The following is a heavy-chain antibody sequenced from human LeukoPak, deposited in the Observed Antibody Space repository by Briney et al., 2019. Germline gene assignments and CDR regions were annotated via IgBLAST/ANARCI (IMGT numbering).Heavy chain of an antibody. CDR3: ARSAVVVPAAPTLHH. J-gene: IGHJ5*02. Sequence: SETLSLTCAVYGGSFSGYYWSWIRQPPGKGLEWIGEISHSGSTNYNPSLKSRVTISVDTSKNQFSLKLSSVTAADTAVYYCARSAVVVPAAPTLHHWGQGTLVTVSS. V-gene: IGHV4-34*01. CDR2: ISHSGST. D-gene: IGHD2-2*01. CDR1: GGSFSGYY.